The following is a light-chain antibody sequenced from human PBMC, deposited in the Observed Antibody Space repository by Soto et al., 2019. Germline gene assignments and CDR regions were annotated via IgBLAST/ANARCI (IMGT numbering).Light chain of an antibody. Sequence: EVILTQSPGTLSLSPGERATLSCRASESVSSSFLTWYQQKPGQAPRLLIYGVSNRATGIPDRFSGSGSGTESTLTIRRLEPEDFAVYFCQQDVDPQWTFGPGTKVDIK. CDR3: QQDVDPQWT. V-gene: IGKV3-20*01. CDR2: GVS. J-gene: IGKJ1*01. CDR1: ESVSSSF.